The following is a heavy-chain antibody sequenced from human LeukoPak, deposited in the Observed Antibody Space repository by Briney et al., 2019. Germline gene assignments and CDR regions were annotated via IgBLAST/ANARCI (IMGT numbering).Heavy chain of an antibody. CDR1: GGSISSGGHY. CDR3: ARLRGGAFDI. J-gene: IGHJ3*02. Sequence: PSQTLSLTCTVSGGSISSGGHYWSWIRQHPGKGLEWIGYIYYSGSTYYNPSLKSRVTISVDTSKNQFSLKLSSVTAADTAVYYCARLRGGAFDIWGQGTMVTVSS. CDR2: IYYSGST. D-gene: IGHD5-12*01. V-gene: IGHV4-31*03.